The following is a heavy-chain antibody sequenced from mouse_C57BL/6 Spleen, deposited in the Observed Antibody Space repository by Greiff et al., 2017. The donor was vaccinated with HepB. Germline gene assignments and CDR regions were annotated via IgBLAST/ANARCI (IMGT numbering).Heavy chain of an antibody. CDR1: GFTFSDYG. Sequence: EVKLVESGGGLVKPGGSLKLSCAASGFTFSDYGMHWVRQAPEKGLEWVAYISSGSSTIYYADTVKGRFTISRDNAKNTLFLQMTSLRSEDTAMYYCARDLLLRVLDGAWFAYWGQGTLVTVSA. CDR3: ARDLLLRVLDGAWFAY. CDR2: ISSGSSTI. J-gene: IGHJ3*01. D-gene: IGHD1-1*01. V-gene: IGHV5-17*01.